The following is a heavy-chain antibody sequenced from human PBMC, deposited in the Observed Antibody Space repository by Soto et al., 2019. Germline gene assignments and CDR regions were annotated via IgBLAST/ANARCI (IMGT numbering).Heavy chain of an antibody. CDR2: ISYDGNYQ. J-gene: IGHJ6*02. CDR1: GLTFSNYG. D-gene: IGHD3-10*01. Sequence: QVQLVESGGGVVQPGGSLRLSCAASGLTFSNYGVHWVRQAPGSGLEWVALISYDGNYQYYADAVKGRFAISRDNSKDTLYLEMTSLRSEDTAIYYCAKDRRVRDGLDVWGQGTTVTVSS. V-gene: IGHV3-30*18. CDR3: AKDRRVRDGLDV.